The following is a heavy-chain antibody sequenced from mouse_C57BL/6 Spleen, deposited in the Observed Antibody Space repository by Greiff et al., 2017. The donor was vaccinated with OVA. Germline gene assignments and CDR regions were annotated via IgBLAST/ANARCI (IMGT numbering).Heavy chain of an antibody. CDR1: GYTFTSYW. Sequence: QVHVKQPGAELVKPGASVKMSCKASGYTFTSYWITWVKQRPGQGLEWIGDIYPGSGSTNYNEKFKSKATLTVDTSSSTAYMQLSSLTSEVSAVSYCARRGDDYGYFDVWRTGPTVPVSS. J-gene: IGHJ1*03. CDR3: ARRGDDYGYFDV. D-gene: IGHD2-3*01. V-gene: IGHV1-55*01. CDR2: IYPGSGST.